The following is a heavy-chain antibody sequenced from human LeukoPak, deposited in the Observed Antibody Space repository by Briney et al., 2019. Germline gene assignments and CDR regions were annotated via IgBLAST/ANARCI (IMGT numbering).Heavy chain of an antibody. D-gene: IGHD3-22*01. CDR2: IDHSGST. CDR3: ARMDYYDSSGYY. V-gene: IGHV4-38-2*02. Sequence: ASETLSLTCTVSGYSISSGYYWGWIRQPPGKGLEGIGSIDHSGSTYYNPSLKSRVTISVDTSKNQFSLKLSSVPAADTAVYYCARMDYYDSSGYYWGQGTLVTVSS. CDR1: GYSISSGYY. J-gene: IGHJ4*02.